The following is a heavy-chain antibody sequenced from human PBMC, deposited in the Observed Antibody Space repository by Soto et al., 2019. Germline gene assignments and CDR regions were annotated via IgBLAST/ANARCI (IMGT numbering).Heavy chain of an antibody. CDR1: GYTFTSYG. J-gene: IGHJ4*02. D-gene: IGHD6-25*01. Sequence: QVQLVQSGAEVKKPGASVKVSCKASGYTFTSYGISWVRQAPGQGLEWMGWISAYNGNTNYAQKLAGRVTMSADTATSTAYMGLRSLRADDTAVYYCARESSSGCHDYWGQGTLVTVSS. CDR2: ISAYNGNT. CDR3: ARESSSGCHDY. V-gene: IGHV1-18*01.